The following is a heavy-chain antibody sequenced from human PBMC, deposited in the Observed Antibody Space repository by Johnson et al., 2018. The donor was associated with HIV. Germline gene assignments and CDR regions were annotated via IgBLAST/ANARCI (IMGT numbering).Heavy chain of an antibody. CDR1: GFTFSSYG. D-gene: IGHD3-16*01. CDR2: IWYDGSNK. Sequence: QVQLVESGGGVVQPGRSLRLSCAASGFTFSSYGMHWVRQAPGKGLEWVAVIWYDGSNKYYADSVKGRFTISRDNSKNTLYLQMNSLRAEDTAVYYCARPLGPPLWHDAFDIWGQGTMVTVSS. CDR3: ARPLGPPLWHDAFDI. J-gene: IGHJ3*02. V-gene: IGHV3-30*19.